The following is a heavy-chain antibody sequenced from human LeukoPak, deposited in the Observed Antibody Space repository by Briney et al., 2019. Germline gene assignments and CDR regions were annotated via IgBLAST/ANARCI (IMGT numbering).Heavy chain of an antibody. J-gene: IGHJ4*02. D-gene: IGHD6-25*01. CDR1: GFTFSDYY. V-gene: IGHV3-11*04. Sequence: GGSLRLSCAASGFTFSDYYMTWIRQAPGKGLEWVSYITSSGTTIYYADSVKGRFTISRDNAKNSLYLQMNSLRAEDTAVYYCARVLEAASFDYWGQGILVTVSS. CDR3: ARVLEAASFDY. CDR2: ITSSGTTI.